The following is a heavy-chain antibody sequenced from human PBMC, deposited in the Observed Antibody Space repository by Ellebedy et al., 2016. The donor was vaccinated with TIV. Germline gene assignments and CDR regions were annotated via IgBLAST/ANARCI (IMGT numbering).Heavy chain of an antibody. CDR2: LSGRGGTT. Sequence: GGSLRLSCAGSGFTFSNSAMHWVRQAPGEGLEWVSGLSGRGGTTHYADSVKGRFTISRDNSKNILYLQMTGLRAADTATYFCARERASGTYPNWFDPWGRGTLVSVSS. CDR1: GFTFSNSA. J-gene: IGHJ5*02. V-gene: IGHV3-23*01. D-gene: IGHD1-7*01. CDR3: ARERASGTYPNWFDP.